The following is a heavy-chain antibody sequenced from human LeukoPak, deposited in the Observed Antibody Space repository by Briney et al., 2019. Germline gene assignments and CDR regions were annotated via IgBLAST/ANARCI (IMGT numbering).Heavy chain of an antibody. J-gene: IGHJ4*02. CDR3: AKPPTFTTAEDY. Sequence: GGSLRLSCAASGFTFSSYWMHWVRQAPGKGLVWVSRINSDGSSTSYADSVKGRFTISRDNAKNTLYLQMNSLRAEDTAVYYCAKPPTFTTAEDYWGQGTLVTVSS. CDR2: INSDGSST. V-gene: IGHV3-74*01. D-gene: IGHD3-22*01. CDR1: GFTFSSYW.